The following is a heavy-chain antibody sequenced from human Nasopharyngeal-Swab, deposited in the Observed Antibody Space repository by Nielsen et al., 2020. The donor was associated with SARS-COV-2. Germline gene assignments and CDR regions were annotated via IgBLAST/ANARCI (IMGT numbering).Heavy chain of an antibody. J-gene: IGHJ2*01. Sequence: SLKISCAASGFTFDDYAMHWVRQAPGKGLEWVSGISWNSGSINYADSVKGRVTISRDNAKNSLYLQMNSLRAEDTAVYYCARDGNLRTVRYFDLWGRGSLVTVSS. D-gene: IGHD4-17*01. CDR2: ISWNSGSI. CDR3: ARDGNLRTVRYFDL. V-gene: IGHV3-9*01. CDR1: GFTFDDYA.